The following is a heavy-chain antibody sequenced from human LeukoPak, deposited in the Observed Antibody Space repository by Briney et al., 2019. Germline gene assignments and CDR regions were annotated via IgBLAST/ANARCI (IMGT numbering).Heavy chain of an antibody. CDR3: AKAQTGYSSGPDDY. D-gene: IGHD6-19*01. V-gene: IGHV3-9*01. CDR2: ISWNSGSI. CDR1: GFTFDDYA. Sequence: PGGSLRLSCAASGFTFDDYAMHRVRQAPGKGLEWVSGISWNSGSIGYADSVKGRFTISRDNAKNSLYLQMNSLRAEDTALYYCAKAQTGYSSGPDDYWGQGTLVTVSS. J-gene: IGHJ4*02.